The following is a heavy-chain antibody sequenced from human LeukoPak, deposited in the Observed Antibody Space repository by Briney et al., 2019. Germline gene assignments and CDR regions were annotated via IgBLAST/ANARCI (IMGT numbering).Heavy chain of an antibody. CDR3: AKDPYSGYDQQYYFDY. V-gene: IGHV3-23*01. CDR1: GFSFSSYF. CDR2: NSDRGDEI. J-gene: IGHJ4*02. D-gene: IGHD5-12*01. Sequence: GGSLTLSCAASGFSFSSYFMTWARQPTGKGLEWVSVNSDRGDEIHYADSVKGRFNISRDNSKDTLSLQLDSLRADDTATYYCAKDPYSGYDQQYYFDYWGQGTLVTVSS.